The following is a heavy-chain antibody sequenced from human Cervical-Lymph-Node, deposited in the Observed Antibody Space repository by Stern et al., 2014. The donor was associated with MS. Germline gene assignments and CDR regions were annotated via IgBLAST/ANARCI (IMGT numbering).Heavy chain of an antibody. CDR1: GGTFTNYS. CDR2: YIPIFGAA. Sequence: VQLVESGAEVKKPGSPVKVSCKASGGTFTNYSISWVRQSPGQGLEWMGQYIPIFGAAKYALNFQGRVTITADESSSTAYMELNSLRSDDTAVYYCARWGIGHDYWGQGTPVTVSS. D-gene: IGHD7-27*01. CDR3: ARWGIGHDY. V-gene: IGHV1-69*01. J-gene: IGHJ4*02.